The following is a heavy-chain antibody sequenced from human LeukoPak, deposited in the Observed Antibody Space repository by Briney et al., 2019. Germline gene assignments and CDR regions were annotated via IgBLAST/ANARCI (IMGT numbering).Heavy chain of an antibody. CDR1: GFTFSSYS. Sequence: GGSLRLSCAASGFTFSSYSMNWVRQAPGKGLEWVANIKQDGSNKYYADSVKGRFTISRDNSKNTLYLQMNSLRAEDTAVYYCAREGLPAKRAFDIWGQGTMVTVSS. J-gene: IGHJ3*02. CDR3: AREGLPAKRAFDI. V-gene: IGHV3-33*08. D-gene: IGHD4-11*01. CDR2: IKQDGSNK.